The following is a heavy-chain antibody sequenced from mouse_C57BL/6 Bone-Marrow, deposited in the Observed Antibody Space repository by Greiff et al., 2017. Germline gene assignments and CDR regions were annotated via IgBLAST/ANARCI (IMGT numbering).Heavy chain of an antibody. Sequence: QQSCKASGYTFTSYWMHWVKQRPGRGLEWIGRIDPNSGGTKYNEKFKSKATLTVDKPSSTAYMQLSSLTSEDSAVYYCATRVKTLFDYWGQGTTLTVSS. D-gene: IGHD2-2*01. CDR2: IDPNSGGT. V-gene: IGHV1-72*01. CDR1: GYTFTSYW. J-gene: IGHJ2*01. CDR3: ATRVKTLFDY.